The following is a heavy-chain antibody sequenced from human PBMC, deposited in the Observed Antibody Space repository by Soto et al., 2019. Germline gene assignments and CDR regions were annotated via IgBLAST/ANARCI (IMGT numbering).Heavy chain of an antibody. D-gene: IGHD1-7*01. Sequence: ASVKVSCKASGYTFTGYYMHWVRQAPGQGLEWMGWINPNSGGTNYAQKFQGRVTMTRDTSISTAYMELSRLRSDDTAVYYCARAPELRIPTDVWGQGTPVSVSS. J-gene: IGHJ6*02. CDR3: ARAPELRIPTDV. CDR1: GYTFTGYY. V-gene: IGHV1-2*02. CDR2: INPNSGGT.